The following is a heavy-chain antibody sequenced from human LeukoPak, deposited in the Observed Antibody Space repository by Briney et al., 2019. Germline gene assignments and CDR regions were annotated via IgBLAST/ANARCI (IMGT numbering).Heavy chain of an antibody. J-gene: IGHJ4*02. Sequence: GSLRLSCAASGFTFSSYAMSWVRQAPGKGLGGVSYISSSGSTIYYADSVKGRFTISRDNAKNSLYLQMNSLRAEDTAVYYCARYSYGFFDYWGQGTLVTVSS. V-gene: IGHV3-48*04. CDR3: ARYSYGFFDY. CDR2: ISSSGSTI. CDR1: GFTFSSYA. D-gene: IGHD5-18*01.